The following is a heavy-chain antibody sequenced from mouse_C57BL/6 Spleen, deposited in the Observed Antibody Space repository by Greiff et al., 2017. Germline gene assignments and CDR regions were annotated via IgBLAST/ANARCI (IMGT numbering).Heavy chain of an antibody. CDR2: INPNNGGT. J-gene: IGHJ3*01. CDR3: ASLYYGSSYPFAY. V-gene: IGHV1-26*01. D-gene: IGHD1-1*01. CDR1: GYTFTDYY. Sequence: EVKLQQSGPELVKPGASVKISCKASGYTFTDYYMNWVKQSHGKSLEWIGDINPNNGGTRYNQKFKGKATLTVDKSSSTAYMELRGLTSEYSAVYYCASLYYGSSYPFAYWGQGTLVTVSA.